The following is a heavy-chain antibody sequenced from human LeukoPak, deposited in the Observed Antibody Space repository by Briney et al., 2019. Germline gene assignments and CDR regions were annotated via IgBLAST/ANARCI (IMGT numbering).Heavy chain of an antibody. CDR1: GGTFSSNA. CDR3: ARDLGPSITGTKNVYFDY. D-gene: IGHD1-20*01. J-gene: IGHJ4*02. V-gene: IGHV1-69*04. CDR2: IIPIFVIA. Sequence: SVKVSCKASGGTFSSNAISWVRQAPGQGLEWVGRIIPIFVIANYAQRFHGRVTITADTSTSTAYMELSSLRSEDTAVYYCARDLGPSITGTKNVYFDYWGQGTLVTVSS.